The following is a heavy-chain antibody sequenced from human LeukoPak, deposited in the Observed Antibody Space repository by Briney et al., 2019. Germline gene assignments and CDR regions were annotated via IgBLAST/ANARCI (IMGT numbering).Heavy chain of an antibody. CDR1: GYTFTSYY. CDR2: INPSGGST. J-gene: IGHJ4*02. Sequence: GASVKVSCKASGYTFTSYYMHWVRQAPGQGLEWVGIINPSGGSTSYAQKFQGRVTMTRDMSTSTVYMELSSLRSEDTAVYYCARERRPKFWVRGAAGVFDYWGQGTLVTVSS. V-gene: IGHV1-46*01. CDR3: ARERRPKFWVRGAAGVFDY. D-gene: IGHD6-13*01.